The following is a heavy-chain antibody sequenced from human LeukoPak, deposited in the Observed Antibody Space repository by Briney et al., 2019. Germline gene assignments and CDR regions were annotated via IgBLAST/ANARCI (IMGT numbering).Heavy chain of an antibody. CDR3: VKGDTAGYYKDHFDS. D-gene: IGHD3-9*01. CDR1: GFDFEDYS. J-gene: IGHJ4*02. V-gene: IGHV3-9*01. CDR2: ISWNGRTT. Sequence: GGSLRLSCEASGFDFEDYSMHWVRQPPGKGLEWVSGISWNGRTTDYADSVKGRFTVSRDNAKNSLYLQMNSLRVDDTAFYFCVKGDTAGYYKDHFDSWGQGTLLSVSS.